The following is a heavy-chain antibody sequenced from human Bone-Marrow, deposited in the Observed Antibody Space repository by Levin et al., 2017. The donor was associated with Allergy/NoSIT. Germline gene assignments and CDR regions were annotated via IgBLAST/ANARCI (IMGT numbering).Heavy chain of an antibody. Sequence: LSLTCAASGFPFSSPFLYWVRQAPGKGLEWVATISHDGRNRYYPDSVKGRITISRDNSKNTLSLLMNNMRDEDTAVYFCVRDSGWYLSGFDYWGQGTLVTVSS. CDR1: GFPFSSPF. CDR3: VRDSGWYLSGFDY. J-gene: IGHJ4*02. D-gene: IGHD6-13*01. V-gene: IGHV3-30*04. CDR2: ISHDGRNR.